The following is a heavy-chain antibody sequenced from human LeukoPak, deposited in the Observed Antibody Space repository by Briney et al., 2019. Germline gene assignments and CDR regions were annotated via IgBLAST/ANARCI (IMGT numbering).Heavy chain of an antibody. Sequence: SETLSLTCTVSGGSISSYYWSWIRQPPGKGLEWTGYIYYSGSTNYNPSLKSRVTISDATYKTEFSLKLSSMTAAATAVYYCGRQGPRNKALDPWGQGTLVTVSS. J-gene: IGHJ5*02. D-gene: IGHD2/OR15-2a*01. V-gene: IGHV4-59*08. CDR3: GRQGPRNKALDP. CDR2: IYYSGST. CDR1: GGSISSYY.